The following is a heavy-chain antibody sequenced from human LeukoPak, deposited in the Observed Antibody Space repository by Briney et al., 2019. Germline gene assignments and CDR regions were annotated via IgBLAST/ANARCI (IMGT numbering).Heavy chain of an antibody. J-gene: IGHJ4*02. CDR3: ADLGTSD. CDR2: INSDGSAK. V-gene: IGHV3-7*01. D-gene: IGHD1-7*01. CDR1: GFRFICQW. Sequence: GGSLRLSCAASGFRFICQWMTWVRQAPGTGLEWVATINSDGSAKYHVDSVKGRFTISRDNAKNLVYLQMSILRAEDTAVYYCADLGTSDCGQGTLVTVSS.